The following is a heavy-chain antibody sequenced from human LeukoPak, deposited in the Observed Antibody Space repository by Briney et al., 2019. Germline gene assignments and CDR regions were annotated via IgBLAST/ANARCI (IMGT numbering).Heavy chain of an antibody. CDR1: GDSISSSNCY. CDR2: IYFSGCT. Sequence: PSETLSLTCTVSGDSISSSNCYWGWIRQPPGKGLEWIGRIYFSGCTNYNPSLKSRVTISVDTSKNQFSLKLSSVTAAATAVYYCARHPVGATSYGFDPWGQGTLVTVSS. V-gene: IGHV4-39*01. D-gene: IGHD1-26*01. J-gene: IGHJ5*02. CDR3: ARHPVGATSYGFDP.